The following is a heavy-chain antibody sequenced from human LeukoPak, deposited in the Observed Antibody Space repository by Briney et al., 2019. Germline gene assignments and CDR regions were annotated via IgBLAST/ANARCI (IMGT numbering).Heavy chain of an antibody. J-gene: IGHJ4*02. CDR1: GFTFSSHA. CDR2: TSGSGGST. Sequence: GGSLRLSCAASGFTFSSHAMSWVRQAPGKGLEWVSTTSGSGGSTYYADSVKGRFTISRDNSKNTLYLQMNSLRAEDTAVYYCAKDITDIAAAGKIYWGQGTLVTVSS. CDR3: AKDITDIAAAGKIY. D-gene: IGHD6-13*01. V-gene: IGHV3-23*01.